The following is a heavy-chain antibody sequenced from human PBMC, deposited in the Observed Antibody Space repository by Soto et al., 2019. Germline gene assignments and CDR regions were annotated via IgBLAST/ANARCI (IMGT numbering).Heavy chain of an antibody. CDR2: IIPILGIA. V-gene: IGHV1-69*02. D-gene: IGHD2-15*01. CDR1: GGTFSSYT. J-gene: IGHJ6*03. CDR3: GRMVAGSYYMDF. Sequence: ASVKVSFKASGGTFSSYTISWVRQAPGQGLEWMGRIIPILGIANYAQKFQGRVTITADKSTSTAYMELSSLRSEDTAVYYCGRMVAGSYYMDFWGKGTTVTVSS.